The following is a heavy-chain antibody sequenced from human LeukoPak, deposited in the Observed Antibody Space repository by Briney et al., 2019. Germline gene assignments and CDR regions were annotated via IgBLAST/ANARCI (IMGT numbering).Heavy chain of an antibody. V-gene: IGHV3-23*01. CDR3: AKAKVGSAWIYEY. CDR2: WSSTNT. CDR1: GFTLSSYA. Sequence: GGSLRLSCAASGFTLSSYAMTWVRQAPGKGLEWVSTWSSTNTYYADSVKGRFTNSRDNSKNTLYVQMSSLRAEDTAVYFCAKAKVGSAWIYEYWGQGILVTVSS. D-gene: IGHD5-12*01. J-gene: IGHJ4*02.